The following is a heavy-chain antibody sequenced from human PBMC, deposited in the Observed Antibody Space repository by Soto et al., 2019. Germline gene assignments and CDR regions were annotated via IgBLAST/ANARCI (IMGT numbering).Heavy chain of an antibody. Sequence: PGGSLRLSCAASGFTFSSYAMHWVRQAPGKGLEWVAVISYDGSNKYYADSVKGRFTISRDNSKNTLYLQMNSLRAEDTAVYYCARDGDSSTHYYGMDVWGQGTTVTV. CDR3: ARDGDSSTHYYGMDV. V-gene: IGHV3-30-3*01. J-gene: IGHJ6*02. CDR1: GFTFSSYA. D-gene: IGHD6-13*01. CDR2: ISYDGSNK.